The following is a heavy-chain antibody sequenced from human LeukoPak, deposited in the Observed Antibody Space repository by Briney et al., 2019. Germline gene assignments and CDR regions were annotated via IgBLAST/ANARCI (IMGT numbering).Heavy chain of an antibody. Sequence: SVKVSCKASGGTFSSYAISWVRQAPGQGLEWMGRIIPILGIANYAQKFQGRVTITADKSTSTAYMELSSLRSEDTAVYYCARGRTPPYYYDSSGYWVYWGQGTLATVSS. CDR2: IIPILGIA. D-gene: IGHD3-22*01. J-gene: IGHJ4*02. CDR3: ARGRTPPYYYDSSGYWVY. V-gene: IGHV1-69*04. CDR1: GGTFSSYA.